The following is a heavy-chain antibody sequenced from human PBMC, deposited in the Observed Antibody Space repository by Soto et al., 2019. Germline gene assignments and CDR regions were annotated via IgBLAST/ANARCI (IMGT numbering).Heavy chain of an antibody. CDR3: AKDLGRFLEWLSEYYFDY. CDR2: ISSDGINK. V-gene: IGHV3-30*18. D-gene: IGHD3-3*01. J-gene: IGHJ4*02. CDR1: GFTFSSYG. Sequence: PGGSLRLSCAASGFTFSSYGMHWVRQAPGKGLEWVAVISSDGINKYYTDSVKGRFTISRDNSKNTLYLQMNSLRAEDTAVYYCAKDLGRFLEWLSEYYFDYWGQGTLVTVSS.